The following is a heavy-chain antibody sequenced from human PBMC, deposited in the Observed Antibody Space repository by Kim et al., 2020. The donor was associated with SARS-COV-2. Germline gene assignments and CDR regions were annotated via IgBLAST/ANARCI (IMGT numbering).Heavy chain of an antibody. J-gene: IGHJ4*02. D-gene: IGHD3-10*01. Sequence: SETLSLTCTVSGGSISSSSYYWGWIRQPPGKGLEWIGSIYYSGSTYYNPSLKSRVTISVDTSKNQFSLKLSSVTAADTAVYYCARVGGGSPGGILDYWGQGTLVTVSS. CDR1: GGSISSSSYY. CDR3: ARVGGGSPGGILDY. V-gene: IGHV4-39*07. CDR2: IYYSGST.